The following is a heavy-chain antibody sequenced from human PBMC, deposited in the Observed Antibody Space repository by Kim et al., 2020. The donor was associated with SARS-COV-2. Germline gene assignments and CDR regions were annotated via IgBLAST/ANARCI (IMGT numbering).Heavy chain of an antibody. Sequence: SETLSLTCVVSSGSISDYSWNWIRQPAGKGLEWIGRIYISESTDYNPALKSRVTMSIDTSKKQFSLKLSSVSAADTVVYYCARTGPRSNWSFDSWGQGTLVTVSS. CDR1: SGSISDYS. CDR2: IYISEST. D-gene: IGHD6-13*01. J-gene: IGHJ4*02. CDR3: ARTGPRSNWSFDS. V-gene: IGHV4-4*07.